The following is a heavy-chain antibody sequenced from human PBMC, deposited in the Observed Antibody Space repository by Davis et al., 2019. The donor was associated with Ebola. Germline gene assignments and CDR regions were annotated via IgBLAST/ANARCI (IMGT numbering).Heavy chain of an antibody. D-gene: IGHD2-2*01. V-gene: IGHV3-30-3*01. CDR2: ISYDGSNK. Sequence: GESLKISCAASGFTFSSYAMHWVRQAPGKGLEWVAVISYDGSNKYYADSVKGRFTISRDNSKNTLYLQMNSLRAEDTAVYYCARDLPAAAIRFDYWGQGTLVTVSS. CDR1: GFTFSSYA. J-gene: IGHJ4*02. CDR3: ARDLPAAAIRFDY.